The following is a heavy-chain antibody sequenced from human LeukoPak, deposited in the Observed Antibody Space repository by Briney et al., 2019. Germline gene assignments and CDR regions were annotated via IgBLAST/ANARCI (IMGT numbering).Heavy chain of an antibody. Sequence: SETLSLTCTVSGGSISSYYWSWIRQPAGKGLEWIGRIYTSGSTNYNPSLKSRVTMSVDTSKNQFSLKLSSVTAADTAVYYCARGLYDPSSGRQWLASYYMDVWGKGTTVTISS. CDR3: ARGLYDPSSGRQWLASYYMDV. J-gene: IGHJ6*03. CDR1: GGSISSYY. D-gene: IGHD6-19*01. V-gene: IGHV4-4*07. CDR2: IYTSGST.